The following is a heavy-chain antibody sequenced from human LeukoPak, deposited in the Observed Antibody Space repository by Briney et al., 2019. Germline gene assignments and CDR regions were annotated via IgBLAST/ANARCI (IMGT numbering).Heavy chain of an antibody. CDR2: IRYDGSNK. CDR1: GFTLSSYG. J-gene: IGHJ6*02. V-gene: IGHV3-30*02. CDR3: AKDYYGSGSYTYYYGMDV. Sequence: GGSLRLSCAASGFTLSSYGMHWVRQAPGKGLEWVAFIRYDGSNKYYADSVKGRFTISRDNSKNTLYLQMNSLRAEDTAVYYCAKDYYGSGSYTYYYGMDVWGQGTTVTVSS. D-gene: IGHD3-10*01.